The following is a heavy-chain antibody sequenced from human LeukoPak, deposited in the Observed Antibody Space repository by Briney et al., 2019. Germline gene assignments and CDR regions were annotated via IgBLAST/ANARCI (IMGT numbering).Heavy chain of an antibody. D-gene: IGHD3-10*01. CDR1: GFTFSSYS. Sequence: GGSLRLSCAASGFTFSSYSMSWVRQAPGKGLEWVSSISSSSSYIYYADSVKGRFTISSDNPKNSLYLQMNRLRAEDTAVYYCAGLWFGDQNHWGQGTLVTVSS. V-gene: IGHV3-21*01. J-gene: IGHJ4*02. CDR3: AGLWFGDQNH. CDR2: ISSSSSYI.